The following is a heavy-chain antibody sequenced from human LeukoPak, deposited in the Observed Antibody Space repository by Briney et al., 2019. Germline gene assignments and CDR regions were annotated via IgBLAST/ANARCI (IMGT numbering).Heavy chain of an antibody. D-gene: IGHD3-3*01. J-gene: IGHJ5*02. CDR1: GYTFTGYY. V-gene: IGHV1-2*02. CDR2: INPNSGGT. Sequence: APVKVSCKASGYTFTGYYMHWVRQAPGQGLEWMGWINPNSGGTNYAQKFQGRVTMTRDTSISTAYMELSRLRSDDTAVYYCARADRYYDFWSGLNWFDPWGQGTLVTVSS. CDR3: ARADRYYDFWSGLNWFDP.